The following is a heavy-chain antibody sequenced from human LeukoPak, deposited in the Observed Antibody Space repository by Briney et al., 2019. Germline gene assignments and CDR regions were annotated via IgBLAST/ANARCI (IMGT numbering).Heavy chain of an antibody. CDR1: GFTFSSYG. D-gene: IGHD5-24*01. Sequence: GGSLRLSCAASGFTFSSYGMHWVRQAPGKGLGWVALISFDGTNKYYADSVKGRFTISRDNSKNTLYLQMNSLRAEDTAVYYCAKDRRLQLPFDYWGQGTLVTVSS. CDR3: AKDRRLQLPFDY. J-gene: IGHJ4*02. V-gene: IGHV3-30*18. CDR2: ISFDGTNK.